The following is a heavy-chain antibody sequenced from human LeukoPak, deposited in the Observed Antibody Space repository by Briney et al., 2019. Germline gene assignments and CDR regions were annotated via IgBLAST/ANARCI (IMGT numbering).Heavy chain of an antibody. J-gene: IGHJ4*02. CDR3: ARAPLGLPFDY. Sequence: VASVKVSCKASGYTFTGYYMHWVRQAPGQGLEWMAWINPNSGGTNYAQKFQGRVTMTRDTSISTAYMELSRLTSDDTAVYYCARAPLGLPFDYWGQGSLVTVSS. CDR2: INPNSGGT. CDR1: GYTFTGYY. V-gene: IGHV1-2*02.